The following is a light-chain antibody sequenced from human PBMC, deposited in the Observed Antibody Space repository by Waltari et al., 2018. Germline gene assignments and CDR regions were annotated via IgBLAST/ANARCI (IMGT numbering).Light chain of an antibody. J-gene: IGLJ3*02. V-gene: IGLV4-69*01. CDR1: SGHSNYA. CDR2: VNSDGTH. Sequence: QLVLTQPPSASASLGASVTLTCTLSSGHSNYAIAWHQQQPEKGPRYLMKVNSDGTHTKGDGIPDRFSGSSSGAERYLTVSSLQSEDEGDYFCQTWGSGIRVFGGGTKVTVL. CDR3: QTWGSGIRV.